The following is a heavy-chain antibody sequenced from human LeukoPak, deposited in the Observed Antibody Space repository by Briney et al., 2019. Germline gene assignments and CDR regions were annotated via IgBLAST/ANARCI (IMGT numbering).Heavy chain of an antibody. D-gene: IGHD1-26*01. CDR2: VNPNSGGT. J-gene: IGHJ4*02. CDR3: ARGRRILVGDTNAGDYFDY. Sequence: ASVKVSCKASGYTFTGYYILWVRRAPGQGLEWMGWVNPNSGGTYYAQKFQGRVTMTRDTSISTAYIELNRLRSDDTAVYYCARGRRILVGDTNAGDYFDYWGQGTLVTVSS. V-gene: IGHV1-2*02. CDR1: GYTFTGYY.